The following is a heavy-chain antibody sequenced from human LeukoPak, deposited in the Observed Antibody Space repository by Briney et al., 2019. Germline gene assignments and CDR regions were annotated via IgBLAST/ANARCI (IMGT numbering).Heavy chain of an antibody. CDR3: ARDGVGATRPFDY. CDR2: INHSGST. CDR1: GGSFSGYY. V-gene: IGHV4-34*01. Sequence: SETLSLTCAVYGGSFSGYYWSWIRQPPGKGLEWIGEINHSGSTNYNPSLKSRVTISVDTSKNQFSLKLSSVTAADTAVYYCARDGVGATRPFDYWGQGTLVTVSS. D-gene: IGHD1-26*01. J-gene: IGHJ4*02.